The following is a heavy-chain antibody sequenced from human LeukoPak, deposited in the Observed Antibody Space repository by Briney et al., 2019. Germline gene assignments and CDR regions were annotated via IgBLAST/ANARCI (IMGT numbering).Heavy chain of an antibody. V-gene: IGHV3-30*04. Sequence: GGSLRLSGAASGFTFSSYAMHWVRHAPGKGLEGGAVISYDGSNKYYADSVKGRFTISRDNSKNTLYMQMNSLRAEDTAVYYCASGREYSSGWSDMDVWGKGTTVTVSS. J-gene: IGHJ6*04. CDR2: ISYDGSNK. CDR3: ASGREYSSGWSDMDV. CDR1: GFTFSSYA. D-gene: IGHD6-19*01.